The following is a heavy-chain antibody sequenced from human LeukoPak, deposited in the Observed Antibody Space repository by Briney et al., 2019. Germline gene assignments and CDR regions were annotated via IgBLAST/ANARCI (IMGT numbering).Heavy chain of an antibody. CDR1: GSTFSNYA. V-gene: IGHV3-23*01. J-gene: IGHJ4*02. CDR2: LSGSGGST. CDR3: ATEKGDSPDY. Sequence: GGSLRLSCAASGSTFSNYAMAWVRQAPGKGLEWVSGLSGSGGSTYYTDSVKGRFTISRDNPKNTLYLQMNSLRAEDTVVYYCATEKGDSPDYWGQGTLVTVSS. D-gene: IGHD3-16*01.